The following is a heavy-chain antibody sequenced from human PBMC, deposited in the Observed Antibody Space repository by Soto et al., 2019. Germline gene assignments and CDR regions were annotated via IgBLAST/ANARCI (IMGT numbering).Heavy chain of an antibody. D-gene: IGHD6-13*01. V-gene: IGHV3-11*01. J-gene: IGHJ6*02. CDR1: GVDFRGSY. CDR2: ISDTGRTI. Sequence: PGGSLRLSCVASGVDFRGSYMNWVRQAPGKGLEWISYISDTGRTIHYADSVKGRFTISRDNAKNSLYLQMNSLRADDTAVYYCARNTVSAAGADYYGLDVWGQGTTVTVSS. CDR3: ARNTVSAAGADYYGLDV.